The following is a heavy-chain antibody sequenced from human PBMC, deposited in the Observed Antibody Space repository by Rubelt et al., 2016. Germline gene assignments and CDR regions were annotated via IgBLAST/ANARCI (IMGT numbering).Heavy chain of an antibody. J-gene: IGHJ4*02. CDR1: GGSFSGYY. V-gene: IGHV4-34*01. CDR2: INHSGST. CDR3: ARGSPSKQQLVEDY. D-gene: IGHD6-13*01. Sequence: QVQLQQWGAGLLKPSETLSLTCAVYGGSFSGYYWSWIRQPPGKGLEWIGEINHSGSTNYNPSLYVWLTSSFDTSTNQFFLELSSGTAADTAVYYCARGSPSKQQLVEDYWGQGTLVTVSS.